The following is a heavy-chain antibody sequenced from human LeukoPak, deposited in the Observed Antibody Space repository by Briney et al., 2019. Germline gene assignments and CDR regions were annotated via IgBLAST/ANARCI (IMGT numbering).Heavy chain of an antibody. CDR2: IYYTGNT. CDR1: GGSISSNTYY. CDR3: ARHTAAAALDY. V-gene: IGHV4-39*01. Sequence: SETLSLTCTVSGGSISSNTYYWGWIRQPPGKGLEWIGSIYYTGNTFYNPSLKSRVTISVDTSRNQFSLKLSSVTAADTAVYYCARHTAAAALDYWGQGTLVTVSS. J-gene: IGHJ4*02. D-gene: IGHD6-13*01.